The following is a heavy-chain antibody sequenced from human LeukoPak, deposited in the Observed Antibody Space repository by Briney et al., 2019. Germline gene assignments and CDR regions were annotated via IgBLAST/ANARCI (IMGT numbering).Heavy chain of an antibody. CDR2: INAGNGNT. CDR3: ARAPTDYEAFDI. Sequence: ASVKVSCKASGYTFTSYAMHWVRQAPGQRLEWMGWINAGNGNTKYSQKFQGRVTMTRDMSTSTVYMELSSLRSEDTAVYYCARAPTDYEAFDIWGQGTMVTVSS. CDR1: GYTFTSYA. V-gene: IGHV1-3*01. D-gene: IGHD4-17*01. J-gene: IGHJ3*02.